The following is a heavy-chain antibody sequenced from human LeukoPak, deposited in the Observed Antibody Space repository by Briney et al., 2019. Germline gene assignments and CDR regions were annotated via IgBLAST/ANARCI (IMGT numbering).Heavy chain of an antibody. CDR2: ISAYNGNT. J-gene: IGHJ5*02. V-gene: IGHV1-18*01. CDR3: ARTLRDYGPYWFAP. Sequence: ASVKVSCKASGYTFTSYGISWVRQAPGQGLEWMGWISAYNGNTNYAQKLQGRVTMTTDTSTSTAYMELRSLRSDDTAVYYCARTLRDYGPYWFAPWGQGTLVTLSS. D-gene: IGHD4-17*01. CDR1: GYTFTSYG.